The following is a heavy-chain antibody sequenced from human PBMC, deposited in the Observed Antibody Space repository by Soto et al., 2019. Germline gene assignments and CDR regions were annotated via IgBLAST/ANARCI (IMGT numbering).Heavy chain of an antibody. V-gene: IGHV4-34*01. D-gene: IGHD2-15*01. Sequence: SETLSLTCAVYGGSFSGYYWSWIRQPPGKGLEWIGEINHSGSTNYNPSLKSRVTISVDTSKNQFSLKLSSVTAADTAVYYCARVACSGGSCYASEDYYYYYGMDVWGQGTTVTVYS. CDR3: ARVACSGGSCYASEDYYYYYGMDV. CDR1: GGSFSGYY. J-gene: IGHJ6*02. CDR2: INHSGST.